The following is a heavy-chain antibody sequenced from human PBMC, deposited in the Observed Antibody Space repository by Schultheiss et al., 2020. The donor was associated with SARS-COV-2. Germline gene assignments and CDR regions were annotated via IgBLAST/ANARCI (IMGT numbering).Heavy chain of an antibody. Sequence: ASVKVSCKASGYTFSNYYMHWVRQAPGQGLEWMGWINPNSGGTNYAQKFQGWVTMTRDTSISTAYMELSRLRSDDTAVYYCASSRYSYVAAFDIWGQGTMVTVSS. CDR2: INPNSGGT. D-gene: IGHD5-18*01. CDR1: GYTFSNYY. CDR3: ASSRYSYVAAFDI. J-gene: IGHJ3*02. V-gene: IGHV1-2*04.